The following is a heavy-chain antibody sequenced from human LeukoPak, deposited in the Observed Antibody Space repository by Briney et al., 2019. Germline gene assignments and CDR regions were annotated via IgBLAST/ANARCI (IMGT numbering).Heavy chain of an antibody. J-gene: IGHJ4*02. D-gene: IGHD1-26*01. CDR1: GVSITSYF. V-gene: IGHV4-59*01. CDR2: MHYSGSP. CDR3: VRDIRMVGATHYFDY. Sequence: SETLSLTCTVSGVSITSYFWSWIRRPPGKGPEWIGYMHYSGSPTYNSSLKSRVTISVDTSKNQFSLRLTSVTAADTAIYYCVRDIRMVGATHYFDYWGQGTLVTVSS.